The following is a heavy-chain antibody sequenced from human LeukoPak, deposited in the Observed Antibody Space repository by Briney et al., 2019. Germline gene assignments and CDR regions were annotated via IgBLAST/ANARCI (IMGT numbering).Heavy chain of an antibody. CDR3: AKHGGVVVTVPFDY. J-gene: IGHJ4*02. D-gene: IGHD2-21*02. Sequence: GGSLRLSCAASGFTFSSYWMSWVRQAPGKGLEWVSAISGSGGSTYYADSVKGRFTISRDNSKNTLYLQMNSLRAEDTAVYYCAKHGGVVVTVPFDYWGQGTLVTVSS. CDR2: ISGSGGST. V-gene: IGHV3-23*01. CDR1: GFTFSSYW.